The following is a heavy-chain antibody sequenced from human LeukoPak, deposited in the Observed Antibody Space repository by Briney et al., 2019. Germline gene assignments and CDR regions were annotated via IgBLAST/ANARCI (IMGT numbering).Heavy chain of an antibody. CDR1: DGSISSSSYY. V-gene: IGHV4-39*02. J-gene: IGHJ5*02. D-gene: IGHD2-15*01. Sequence: ASETLSLTCTISDGSISSSSYYWGWIRQPPGKVLEWIGNFYYSGSTHYNPSLRSRVTISGDTSKNQFSLKLSSVTAADTAVYYCARDDVRIVVVVAATGVSNRFDPWGQGTLVTVSS. CDR2: FYYSGST. CDR3: ARDDVRIVVVVAATGVSNRFDP.